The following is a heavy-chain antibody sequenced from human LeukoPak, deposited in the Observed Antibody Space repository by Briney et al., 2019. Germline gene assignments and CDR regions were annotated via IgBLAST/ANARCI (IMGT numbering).Heavy chain of an antibody. V-gene: IGHV3-33*08. CDR2: ILYDGVNK. Sequence: GGSLRLSCAASGFTFSTYGMHWVRQAPGKGLEWVAAILYDGVNKHYADSVKGRFTISRDNAKNSLYLQMSNLRAEDTAVYFCARGGGLDVWGQGATVTVSS. CDR1: GFTFSTYG. D-gene: IGHD3-16*01. J-gene: IGHJ6*02. CDR3: ARGGGLDV.